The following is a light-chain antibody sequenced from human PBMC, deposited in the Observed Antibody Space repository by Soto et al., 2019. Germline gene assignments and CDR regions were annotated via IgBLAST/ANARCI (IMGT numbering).Light chain of an antibody. CDR1: QSVSSY. Sequence: EIVLTQSPATLSLSPGERATLSCRASQSVSSYLAWYQQKPGQAPRLLIYDASNRATGIPARFSGSGSGTEFTLTISSLEPEDFAVYYCQKRSNWPQLTFGGGTKVEIK. V-gene: IGKV3-11*01. CDR2: DAS. CDR3: QKRSNWPQLT. J-gene: IGKJ4*01.